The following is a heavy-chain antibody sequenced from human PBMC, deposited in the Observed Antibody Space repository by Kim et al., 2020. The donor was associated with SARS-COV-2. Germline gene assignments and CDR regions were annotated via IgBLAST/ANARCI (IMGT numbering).Heavy chain of an antibody. D-gene: IGHD3-3*01. V-gene: IGHV1-2*06. Sequence: ASVKVSCKASGYTFTGYYMHWVRQAPGQGLEWMGRINPNSGGTNYAQKFQGRVTMTRDTSIITAYMELSRLRSDDTAVYYCARGQAFYDFWTTGGMDVWGQGTTVTVSS. J-gene: IGHJ6*02. CDR2: INPNSGGT. CDR1: GYTFTGYY. CDR3: ARGQAFYDFWTTGGMDV.